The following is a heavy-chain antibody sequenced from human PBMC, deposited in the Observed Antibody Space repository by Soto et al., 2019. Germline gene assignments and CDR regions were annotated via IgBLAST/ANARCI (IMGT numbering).Heavy chain of an antibody. J-gene: IGHJ6*03. V-gene: IGHV3-23*01. Sequence: EVPLLESGGGLVQPGGSLRLSCAASGFTFSSYAMSWVRQAPGKGLEWVSAISGSGGSTYFADSVKGRFTISRDNSKNTLYLQMNSLRAEDTAVYYCAKGHRYYYYMDVWGKGTTVTVSS. CDR3: AKGHRYYYYMDV. CDR2: ISGSGGST. CDR1: GFTFSSYA.